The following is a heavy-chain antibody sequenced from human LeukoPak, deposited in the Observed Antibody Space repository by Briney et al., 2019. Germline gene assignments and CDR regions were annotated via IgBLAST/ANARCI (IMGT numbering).Heavy chain of an antibody. CDR1: GGTFSSYA. J-gene: IGHJ4*02. Sequence: ASVKVSCKASGGTFSSYAISWVRQAPGQGLEWMGGIIPIFGTANYAQKFQVRVTITADESTSTAYMELSSLRSEDTAVYYCARDRAVSSGSYSGYFDYWGQGTLVTVSS. CDR3: ARDRAVSSGSYSGYFDY. D-gene: IGHD3-10*01. V-gene: IGHV1-69*13. CDR2: IIPIFGTA.